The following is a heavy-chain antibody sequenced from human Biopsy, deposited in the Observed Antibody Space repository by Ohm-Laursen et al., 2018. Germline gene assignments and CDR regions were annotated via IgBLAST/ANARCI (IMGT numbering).Heavy chain of an antibody. V-gene: IGHV4-4*07. CDR1: GTSIITYS. CDR3: ARDSPSYADYPLDS. D-gene: IGHD4-17*01. J-gene: IGHJ4*02. Sequence: GTLSLTCSVSGTSIITYSWSWIRQPAGKGLEWIGRIYVSGSTDYNPSLKSRVTMSLDTSESRFSLELASVTAADTAVYYCARDSPSYADYPLDSWGPGILVTVS. CDR2: IYVSGST.